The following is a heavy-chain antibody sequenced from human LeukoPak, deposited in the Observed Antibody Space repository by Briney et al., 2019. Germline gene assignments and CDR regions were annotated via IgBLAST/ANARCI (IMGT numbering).Heavy chain of an antibody. V-gene: IGHV3-30*02. CDR3: AKDLGLYYDILTGSQRWDY. D-gene: IGHD3-9*01. J-gene: IGHJ4*02. CDR2: IRYDGSNK. CDR1: GFTFSNNW. Sequence: GGSLRLSCAASGFTFSNNWMSWVRQAPGKGLEWVAFIRYDGSNKYYADSVKGRFTISRDNSKNTLYLQMNSLRAEDTAVYYCAKDLGLYYDILTGSQRWDYWGQGTLVTVSS.